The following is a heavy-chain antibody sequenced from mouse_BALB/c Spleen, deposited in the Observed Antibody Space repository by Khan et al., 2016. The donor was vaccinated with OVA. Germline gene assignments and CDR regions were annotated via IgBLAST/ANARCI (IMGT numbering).Heavy chain of an antibody. CDR3: ARASDGYYPLAD. CDR1: GYAFTTYN. Sequence: VQLQQSGPELVRPGASVKVSCKASGYAFTTYNMYWVKQSHGKSLEWIGYIDPYNGVTNYNQNFKDKATLTVDKSSSAAYLPLDRLTSEDSAVYFCARASDGYYPLADWGQGTLVTVSA. V-gene: IGHV1S135*01. D-gene: IGHD2-3*01. CDR2: IDPYNGVT. J-gene: IGHJ3*01.